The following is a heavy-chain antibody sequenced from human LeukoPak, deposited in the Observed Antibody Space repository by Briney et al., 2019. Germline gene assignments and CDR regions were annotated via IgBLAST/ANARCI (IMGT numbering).Heavy chain of an antibody. CDR2: ITDTGST. Sequence: SETLSLTCAVFGGSFSGYSWTWIRQPPGKGPEWIGEITDTGSTNYNRSLTSRLTISLDTSQNQLSLTLRSVTAADTAVYYCARVYVTVVRGSWFDPWGQGTLVTVSS. CDR3: ARVYVTVVRGSWFDP. V-gene: IGHV4-34*01. J-gene: IGHJ5*02. CDR1: GGSFSGYS. D-gene: IGHD3-10*01.